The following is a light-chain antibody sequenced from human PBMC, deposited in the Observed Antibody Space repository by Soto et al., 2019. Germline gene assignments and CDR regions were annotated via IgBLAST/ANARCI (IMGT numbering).Light chain of an antibody. V-gene: IGLV1-44*01. CDR3: VAWDDSLNGPHYV. CDR1: SSNIGSNT. Sequence: QAVVTQPPSASGTPGQRVTISCSGSSSNIGSNTVNWYQQLPGTAPKLLIYSNNQRPSGVPDRFSGSKSGTSASLAISGLQSEDEADYYCVAWDDSLNGPHYVFGTGTKLTVL. CDR2: SNN. J-gene: IGLJ1*01.